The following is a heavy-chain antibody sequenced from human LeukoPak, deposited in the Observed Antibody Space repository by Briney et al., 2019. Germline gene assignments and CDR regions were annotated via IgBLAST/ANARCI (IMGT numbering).Heavy chain of an antibody. J-gene: IGHJ4*02. V-gene: IGHV4-59*01. Sequence: SETLSLTCTVSGGSISSYYWSWIRQPPGKGLEWIGYIYYSGSTNYNPSLKSRVTISVDTSKNQFSLKLSSVTAADTAVYYCARADSGTYYGKVDYWGQGTLVTVSS. D-gene: IGHD1-26*01. CDR2: IYYSGST. CDR3: ARADSGTYYGKVDY. CDR1: GGSISSYY.